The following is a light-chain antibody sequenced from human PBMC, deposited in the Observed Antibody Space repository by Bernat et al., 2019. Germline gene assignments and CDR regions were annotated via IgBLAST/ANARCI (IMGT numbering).Light chain of an antibody. Sequence: EIVLTQSPATLSLSPGERATLSCRASQSVSIYLAWYQQNVGQAPRLLIYDVSNRATGIPARFSGSGSGTDFTLTISSLEPEDFAVYYCQKRRDWPLTFGGGTKVEIK. J-gene: IGKJ4*01. CDR2: DVS. V-gene: IGKV3-11*01. CDR3: QKRRDWPLT. CDR1: QSVSIY.